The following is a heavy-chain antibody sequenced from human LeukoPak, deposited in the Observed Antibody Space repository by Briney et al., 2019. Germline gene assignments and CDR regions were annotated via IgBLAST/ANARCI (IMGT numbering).Heavy chain of an antibody. V-gene: IGHV4-39*07. CDR3: ARVPGELVVPAARPRGDYFDY. D-gene: IGHD2-2*02. CDR1: GGSISSSSYS. J-gene: IGHJ4*02. CDR2: INHSGST. Sequence: PSETLSLTCTVSGGSISSSSYSWSWIRQPPGKGLEWIGEINHSGSTNYNPSLKSRVTISVDTSKNQFSLKLSSVTAADTAVYYCARVPGELVVPAARPRGDYFDYWGQGTLVTVSS.